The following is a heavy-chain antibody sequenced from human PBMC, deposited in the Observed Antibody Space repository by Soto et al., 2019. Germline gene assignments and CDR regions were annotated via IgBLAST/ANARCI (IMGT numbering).Heavy chain of an antibody. CDR2: IYHSGST. D-gene: IGHD3-10*01. Sequence: PSETLSLTCAVSGYSISSGYYWGWIRQPPGKGLEWIGSIYHSGSTYYNPSLKSRVTISVDTSKNQFSLKLSSVTAADTAVYYCAARKREMVRGVITQKNWFDPWGQGTLVTVS. CDR3: AARKREMVRGVITQKNWFDP. V-gene: IGHV4-38-2*01. J-gene: IGHJ5*02. CDR1: GYSISSGYY.